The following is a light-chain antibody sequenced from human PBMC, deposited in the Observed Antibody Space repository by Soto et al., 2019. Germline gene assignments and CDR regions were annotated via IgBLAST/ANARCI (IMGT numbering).Light chain of an antibody. CDR2: KAS. V-gene: IGKV1-5*03. CDR3: LLFSLYPLT. Sequence: DIQMTQSPSTLSASVGDRVTITCRASQSISSWLAWYQQKPGKAPKVLIQKASSLESGVPLMFICSVSGTELTLTISSLQPDDFPTYHCLLFSLYPLTFGGGTKGQIK. J-gene: IGKJ4*01. CDR1: QSISSW.